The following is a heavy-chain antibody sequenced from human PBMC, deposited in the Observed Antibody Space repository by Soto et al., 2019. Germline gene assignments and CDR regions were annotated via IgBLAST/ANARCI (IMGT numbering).Heavy chain of an antibody. CDR3: ARHFLFCSSTSCYVTGDYYYYMDV. V-gene: IGHV5-51*01. CDR2: IYPGDSDT. Sequence: GESLKISCKGSGYSFTSYWIGWVRQMPGKGLEWMGIIYPGDSDTRYSPSFQGQVTISADKSISTAYLQWSSLKASDTAMYSCARHFLFCSSTSCYVTGDYYYYMDVWGKGTTVTVSS. D-gene: IGHD2-2*01. CDR1: GYSFTSYW. J-gene: IGHJ6*03.